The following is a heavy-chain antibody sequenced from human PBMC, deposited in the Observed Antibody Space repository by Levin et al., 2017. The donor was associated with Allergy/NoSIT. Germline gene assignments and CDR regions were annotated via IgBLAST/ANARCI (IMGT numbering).Heavy chain of an antibody. Sequence: GESLKISCAASGFTFNTYAMSWVRQAPGKGLEWVSGISNGGGSTYYADSVKGRFTISRDNSKNTLYLQMNSLRVEDTAVYYCARDYSSAYWGQGTLITVSS. CDR2: ISNGGGST. CDR3: ARDYSSAY. V-gene: IGHV3-23*01. CDR1: GFTFNTYA. D-gene: IGHD6-25*01. J-gene: IGHJ4*02.